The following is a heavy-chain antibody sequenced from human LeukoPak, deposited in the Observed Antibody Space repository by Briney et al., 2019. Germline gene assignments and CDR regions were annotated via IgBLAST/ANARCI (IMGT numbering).Heavy chain of an antibody. Sequence: SGPTLLNPPQPLTLTCTFSGFSPSTSGVGVGWIRQPPGKALEWIALTSWDDEKRYSSSLESRLTITKYPSRNQVDLTMTNVDPADTATYFCAQRRRYCIGGTCAYNFDQWGQGALVTVSS. CDR2: TSWDDEK. J-gene: IGHJ4*02. D-gene: IGHD2-15*01. CDR3: AQRRRYCIGGTCAYNFDQ. V-gene: IGHV2-5*02. CDR1: GFSPSTSGVG.